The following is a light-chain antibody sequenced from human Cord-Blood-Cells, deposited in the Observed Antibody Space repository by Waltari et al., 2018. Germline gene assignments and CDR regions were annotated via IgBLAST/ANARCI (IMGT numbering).Light chain of an antibody. V-gene: IGLV2-23*01. CDR2: EGS. CDR3: CSYAGSSNWV. CDR1: SSEVGSYNL. J-gene: IGLJ3*02. Sequence: QSALTQPAPVSGSPGQSITISCTGTSSEVGSYNLVSWYQQHPGKAPKPMIYEGSKRPSGVSNRFSGSKSGNTASLTISGLQAEDEADYYCCSYAGSSNWVFGGGTKLTVL.